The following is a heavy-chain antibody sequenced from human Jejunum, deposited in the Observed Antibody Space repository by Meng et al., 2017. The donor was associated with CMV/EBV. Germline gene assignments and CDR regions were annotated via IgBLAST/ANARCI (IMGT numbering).Heavy chain of an antibody. CDR2: IFYTGGT. Sequence: SSSYYWGWIRQPPGKGLEWIGNIFYTGGTYYNPSLKSRVTMSVDTSKNQFSLKLSSVTAADTAVYYCARWGTYYYDSSGSYFFDYWGQGTLVTVSS. D-gene: IGHD3-22*01. J-gene: IGHJ4*02. CDR3: ARWGTYYYDSSGSYFFDY. V-gene: IGHV4-39*07. CDR1: SSSYY.